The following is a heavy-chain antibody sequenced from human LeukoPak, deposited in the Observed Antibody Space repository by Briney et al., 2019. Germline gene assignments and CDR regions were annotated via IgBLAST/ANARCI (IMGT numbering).Heavy chain of an antibody. D-gene: IGHD2-15*01. J-gene: IGHJ4*02. CDR3: ARGPFCSGGSCYSGQFGLFDY. Sequence: PGGSLRLSCAASGFTFSTYEMNWVRQAPGKGLEWVSYISSSGTIIYYADSVKGRLTISRDNARNSLYLQMTSLRAEDTAVYYCARGPFCSGGSCYSGQFGLFDYRGQGTLVTVSS. V-gene: IGHV3-48*03. CDR2: ISSSGTII. CDR1: GFTFSTYE.